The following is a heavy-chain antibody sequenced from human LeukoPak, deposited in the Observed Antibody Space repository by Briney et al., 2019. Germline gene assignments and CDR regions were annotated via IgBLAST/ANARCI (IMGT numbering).Heavy chain of an antibody. Sequence: GGSLRLSCAASGFTFSSYAMHWVRQAPGKGLEWVAVISYDGSNKYYADSVKGRFTISRDNSKNTLYLQMNSLRAEDTAVYYCARDAPFVVPAALPRGFFDYWGQGTLVTVS. CDR1: GFTFSSYA. J-gene: IGHJ4*02. CDR3: ARDAPFVVPAALPRGFFDY. D-gene: IGHD2-2*02. CDR2: ISYDGSNK. V-gene: IGHV3-30*04.